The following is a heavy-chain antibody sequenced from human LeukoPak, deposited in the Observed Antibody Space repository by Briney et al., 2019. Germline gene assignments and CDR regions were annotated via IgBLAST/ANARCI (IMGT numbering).Heavy chain of an antibody. V-gene: IGHV3-11*01. D-gene: IGHD6-19*01. Sequence: GGSLRLSCAASGFTFSDYYMSWIRQAPGKGLEWVSYISSSCSTIYYADSVKGRFTISRDNAKNSLYLQMNSLRAEDTAVYYCARRSSGWYKNFDYWGQGTLVTVSS. CDR3: ARRSSGWYKNFDY. CDR1: GFTFSDYY. CDR2: ISSSCSTI. J-gene: IGHJ4*02.